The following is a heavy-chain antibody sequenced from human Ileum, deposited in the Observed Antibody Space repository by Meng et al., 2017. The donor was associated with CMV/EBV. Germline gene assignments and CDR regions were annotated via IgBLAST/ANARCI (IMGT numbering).Heavy chain of an antibody. CDR3: ARESELLRFDH. CDR2: TAYRSKWDY. D-gene: IGHD6-6*01. Sequence: QIQLQQSGPGLVKHPQTLSLTCDISGDSVSTNNVAWNWIRQSPLRGLEWLGRTAYRSKWDYEYSVSVKSRITISPDTSKNQFSLQLRSVTPEDTAVYYCARESELLRFDHWGQGTLVTVSS. CDR1: GDSVSTNNVA. J-gene: IGHJ4*02. V-gene: IGHV6-1*01.